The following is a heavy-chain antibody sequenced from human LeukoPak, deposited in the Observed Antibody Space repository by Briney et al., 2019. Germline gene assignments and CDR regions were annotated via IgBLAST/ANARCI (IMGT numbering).Heavy chain of an antibody. CDR3: ARVFGDFGPFDY. CDR1: GFTFSGYW. Sequence: GGSLRLSCAPSGFTFSGYWMHWVRQAPGKGLVWVSRINSDGSSTRYADSVKGRFTISRDNAKNTLYPQMNSLRVEDTAVYYCARVFGDFGPFDYWDQGTLVTVSS. D-gene: IGHD4-17*01. J-gene: IGHJ4*02. CDR2: INSDGSST. V-gene: IGHV3-74*01.